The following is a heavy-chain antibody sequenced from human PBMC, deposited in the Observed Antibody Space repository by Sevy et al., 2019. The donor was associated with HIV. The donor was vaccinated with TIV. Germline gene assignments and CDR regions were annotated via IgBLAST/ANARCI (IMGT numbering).Heavy chain of an antibody. Sequence: GVSLRLSCTASGFTFSSAWMSWVRQAPGKGLEWVGRIKSEFDGGAIDYAAPVRGRFTISRENSKNTVSLQMNSLKTEDTAVYYCITDPAYRGYDEEVINYYFYGMDVWGQGTTVTVSS. D-gene: IGHD5-12*01. CDR2: IKSEFDGGAI. CDR1: GFTFSSAW. CDR3: ITDPAYRGYDEEVINYYFYGMDV. J-gene: IGHJ6*02. V-gene: IGHV3-15*01.